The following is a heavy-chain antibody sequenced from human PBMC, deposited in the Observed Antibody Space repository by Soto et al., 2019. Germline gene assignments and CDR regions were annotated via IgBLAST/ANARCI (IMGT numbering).Heavy chain of an antibody. CDR1: GFTFSSYW. D-gene: IGHD2-21*02. V-gene: IGHV3-74*02. J-gene: IGHJ1*01. CDR2: ISSDGSST. Sequence: EVQLVESGGGSVQPGGSLRLSCEASGFTFSSYWMHWVRQSPGKGLVWVSRISSDGSSTSYGDSVKGRFTVSRDNAKNTLYLQMSSLRAGGTAIYYWVRRGAVTCLQSRGQGTLVSVSS. CDR3: VRRGAVTCLQS.